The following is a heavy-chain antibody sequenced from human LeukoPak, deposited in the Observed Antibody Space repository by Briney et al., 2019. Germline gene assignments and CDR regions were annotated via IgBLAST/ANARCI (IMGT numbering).Heavy chain of an antibody. CDR3: ARAGDMVRGRMDV. D-gene: IGHD3-10*01. CDR2: IYYSGST. Sequence: SETLSLTCTVSGGSISSYYWSWIRQPPGKGLEWIGDIYYSGSTNYNPSLKSRVTISVDTSKNQFSLKLSSVTAADTAVYYCARAGDMVRGRMDVWGQGTTVTVSS. J-gene: IGHJ6*02. V-gene: IGHV4-59*01. CDR1: GGSISSYY.